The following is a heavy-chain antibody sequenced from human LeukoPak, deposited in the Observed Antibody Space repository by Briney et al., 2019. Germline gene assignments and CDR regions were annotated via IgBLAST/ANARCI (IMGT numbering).Heavy chain of an antibody. CDR3: ARSHCSGGSCYLMVFDP. CDR2: IYYSGST. J-gene: IGHJ5*02. CDR1: GGSISSGGYY. D-gene: IGHD2-15*01. V-gene: IGHV4-31*03. Sequence: SETLSLTCTVPGGSISSGGYYWSWIRQHPGKGLEWIGYIYYSGSTYYNPSLKSRVTISVDTSKNQFSLKLSSVTAADTAVYYCARSHCSGGSCYLMVFDPWGQGTLVTVSS.